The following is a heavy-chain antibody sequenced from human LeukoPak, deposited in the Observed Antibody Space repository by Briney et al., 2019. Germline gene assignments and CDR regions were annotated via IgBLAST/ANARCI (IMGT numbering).Heavy chain of an antibody. CDR1: GGSISSSSYY. D-gene: IGHD7-27*01. Sequence: SETLSLTCTVSGGSISSSSYYWNWIRQPAGKGLEWIGRFYISEGTKYNPSLKSRVTISVDTSKNQFSLRLSSVTAADTAVYYCASLGSFDIWGQGTMVTVSS. CDR2: FYISEGT. J-gene: IGHJ3*02. V-gene: IGHV4-61*02. CDR3: ASLGSFDI.